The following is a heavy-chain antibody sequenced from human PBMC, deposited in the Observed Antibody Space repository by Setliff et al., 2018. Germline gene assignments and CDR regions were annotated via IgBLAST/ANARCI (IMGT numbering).Heavy chain of an antibody. D-gene: IGHD2-15*01. CDR2: TIPMFGTI. V-gene: IGHV1-69*05. CDR1: GGTFSSYG. Sequence: SVKVSCKASGGTFSSYGISWVRQAPGQGLEWMGGTIPMFGTIDYAQKFHGRVTIITDESTSTAYMELSRLTSDDTAVYYCAREGVDTRSSTDYRYYMDVWGQGTTVTVSS. J-gene: IGHJ6*03. CDR3: AREGVDTRSSTDYRYYMDV.